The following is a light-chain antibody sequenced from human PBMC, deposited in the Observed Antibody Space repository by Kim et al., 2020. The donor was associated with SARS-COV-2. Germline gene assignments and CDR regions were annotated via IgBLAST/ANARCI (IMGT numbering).Light chain of an antibody. V-gene: IGKV3-20*01. CDR2: GAS. J-gene: IGKJ4*01. CDR3: QQYDTSPALT. Sequence: SPGERTTLSCRASQRLSSSYLAWYQQTPGQAPRLLIYGASSRATGIPDRFSGSGSGTDFTLSISRLEPEDFAVYYCQQYDTSPALTFGGGTKLEI. CDR1: QRLSSSY.